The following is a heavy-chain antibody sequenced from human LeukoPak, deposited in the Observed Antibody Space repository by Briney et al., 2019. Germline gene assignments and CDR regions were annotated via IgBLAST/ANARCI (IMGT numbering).Heavy chain of an antibody. CDR1: NGSFTEYF. D-gene: IGHD3-3*01. Sequence: SETLSLTCVVNNGSFTEYFWSWIRQPPGKGLEWIGEVYHSGSTNYNPSPKSRLSISADMSKKQFSLKLNSVTAADTAVYYCAREKFLGRLTRVLDTWGQGTLVTVSS. CDR3: AREKFLGRLTRVLDT. CDR2: VYHSGST. V-gene: IGHV4-34*01. J-gene: IGHJ5*02.